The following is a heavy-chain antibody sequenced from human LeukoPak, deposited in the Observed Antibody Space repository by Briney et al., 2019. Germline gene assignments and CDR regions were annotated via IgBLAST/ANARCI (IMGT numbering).Heavy chain of an antibody. D-gene: IGHD3-22*01. CDR1: GGSFSGYY. CDR2: INHSGST. J-gene: IGHJ4*02. Sequence: SETLSLTCAVYGGSFSGYYWSWIRQPPGKGLEWIGEINHSGSTNYNPSLKSRVTISVDTSKNQFSLKLSSVTAADTAVYYCAREDYDSSGLDYWGQGTLVTVSS. CDR3: AREDYDSSGLDY. V-gene: IGHV4-34*01.